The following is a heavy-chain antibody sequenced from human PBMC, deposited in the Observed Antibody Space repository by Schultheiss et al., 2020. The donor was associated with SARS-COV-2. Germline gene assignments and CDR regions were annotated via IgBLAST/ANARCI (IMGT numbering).Heavy chain of an antibody. J-gene: IGHJ5*02. CDR2: INSDGSST. CDR1: GFTFSSYA. CDR3: AKGVGVAANNWFDP. V-gene: IGHV3-74*01. Sequence: GGSLRLSCAASGFTFSSYAMSWVRQAPGKGLEWVSRINSDGSSTSYADSVKGRFTISRDNAKNTLYLQMNSLRAEDTAVYYCAKGVGVAANNWFDPWGQGTLVTVSS. D-gene: IGHD6-19*01.